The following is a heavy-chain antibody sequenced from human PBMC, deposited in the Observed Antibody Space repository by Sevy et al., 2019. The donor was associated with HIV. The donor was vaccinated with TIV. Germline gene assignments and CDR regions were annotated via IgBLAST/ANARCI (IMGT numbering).Heavy chain of an antibody. CDR1: GYSFTTYW. J-gene: IGHJ4*02. Sequence: GGSLRLSCEGSGYSFTTYWIGWVRQMPGKGLEWMGVIYPDDSDTRYNPSFPGQVTISADKSINTAYLEWSSLKASDTAIYYCARLEQRHCNGAHCYPFDYWGQGTLVTVSS. CDR2: IYPDDSDT. D-gene: IGHD2-21*01. CDR3: ARLEQRHCNGAHCYPFDY. V-gene: IGHV5-51*01.